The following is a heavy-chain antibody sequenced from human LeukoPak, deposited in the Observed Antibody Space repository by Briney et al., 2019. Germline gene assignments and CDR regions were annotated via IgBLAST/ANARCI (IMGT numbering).Heavy chain of an antibody. CDR2: ISYDGSNK. Sequence: PGGSLRLSCAASGFTFSSYGMHWVRQAPGKGLEWVAVISYDGSNKYYADSVKGRFTISRDNSKNTLYLQMNSLRAEDTAVYYCARGSWYSSGWPEYFQHWGQGTLVTVSS. CDR3: ARGSWYSSGWPEYFQH. CDR1: GFTFSSYG. V-gene: IGHV3-30*03. D-gene: IGHD6-19*01. J-gene: IGHJ1*01.